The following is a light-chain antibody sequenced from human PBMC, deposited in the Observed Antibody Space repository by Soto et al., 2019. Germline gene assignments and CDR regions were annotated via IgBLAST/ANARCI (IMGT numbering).Light chain of an antibody. CDR3: QQRSDWPPLT. CDR2: DAV. J-gene: IGKJ4*01. V-gene: IGKV3-11*01. CDR1: QNIRTY. Sequence: ETVLTQSPDTLSLSPGERATLSCRASQNIRTYLSWYQQKPGQSPRLLVYDAVNRAAGAPDRFSGSGSGTDFTLTITNVESDDSAVYVCQQRSDWPPLTFGGGTRVEIK.